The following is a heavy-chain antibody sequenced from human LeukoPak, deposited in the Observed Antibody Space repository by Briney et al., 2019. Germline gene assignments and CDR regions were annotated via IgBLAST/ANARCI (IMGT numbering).Heavy chain of an antibody. J-gene: IGHJ4*02. Sequence: ASVKVSCKASGYTFTSYYMNWVRQAPGQGLEWMGIINPSGGSTSYAEKFQGRVTMTRDTSTSTVYMELSSLRSEDTAVYYCASGGYSYQRGIDYWGQGTLVTVSS. CDR3: ASGGYSYQRGIDY. D-gene: IGHD5-18*01. V-gene: IGHV1-46*01. CDR1: GYTFTSYY. CDR2: INPSGGST.